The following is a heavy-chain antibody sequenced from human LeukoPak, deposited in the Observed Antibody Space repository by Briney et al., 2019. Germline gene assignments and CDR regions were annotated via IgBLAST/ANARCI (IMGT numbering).Heavy chain of an antibody. D-gene: IGHD3-16*01. Sequence: GASVKDSCKASGYTFTGYYMHWVRQAPGQGLEWMGWINPNSGGTNYAQKFQGRVTMTRDTSISTAYMELSRLRSDDTAVYYCARVITFGGDPFDYWGQGTLVTVSS. CDR1: GYTFTGYY. CDR3: ARVITFGGDPFDY. J-gene: IGHJ4*02. CDR2: INPNSGGT. V-gene: IGHV1-2*02.